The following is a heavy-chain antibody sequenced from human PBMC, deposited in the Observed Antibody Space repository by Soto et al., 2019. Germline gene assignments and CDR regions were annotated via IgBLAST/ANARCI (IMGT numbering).Heavy chain of an antibody. Sequence: EVQLVESGGGLVQPGGSLRLSCAASGFTVSSNYMSWVRQAPGKGLEWVSIIYSGGSTYYADSVKVRFTISRDNSKNTLYLQMNSLRVEDTAVYYCARKAELDYWGQGTLVTISS. CDR3: ARKAELDY. J-gene: IGHJ4*02. V-gene: IGHV3-66*01. CDR2: IYSGGST. D-gene: IGHD2-15*01. CDR1: GFTVSSNY.